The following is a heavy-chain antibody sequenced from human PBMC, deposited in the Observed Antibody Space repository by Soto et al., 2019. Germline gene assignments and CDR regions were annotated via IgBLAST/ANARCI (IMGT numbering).Heavy chain of an antibody. D-gene: IGHD2-15*01. J-gene: IGHJ4*02. V-gene: IGHV3-48*01. Sequence: PGGSLRLSCAASGFSFSSYTMKWVRQAPGKGLEWVSDISRSSSAIYYADSVKGRFTISRDNAKNSVFLQMNSLRAEDTAVYYCARDREYCSGDNCYETGSDYWGQGTLVTVSS. CDR1: GFSFSSYT. CDR3: ARDREYCSGDNCYETGSDY. CDR2: ISRSSSAI.